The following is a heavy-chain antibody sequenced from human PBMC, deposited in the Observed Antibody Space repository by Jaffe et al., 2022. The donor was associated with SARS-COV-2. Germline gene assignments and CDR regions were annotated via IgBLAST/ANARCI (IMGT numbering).Heavy chain of an antibody. Sequence: EVQLVESGGGLVQPGGSLRLSCAASGFTFSSYAMSWVRQAPGKGLEWVSAISGSGGSTYYADSVKGRFTISRDNSKNTLYLQMNSLRAEDTAVYYCAKEAVVVVAATQGYYYYMDVWGKGTTVTVSS. CDR3: AKEAVVVVAATQGYYYYMDV. V-gene: IGHV3-23*04. D-gene: IGHD2-15*01. CDR2: ISGSGGST. CDR1: GFTFSSYA. J-gene: IGHJ6*03.